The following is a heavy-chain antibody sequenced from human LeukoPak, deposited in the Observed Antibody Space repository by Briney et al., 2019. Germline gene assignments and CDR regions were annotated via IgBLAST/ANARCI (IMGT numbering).Heavy chain of an antibody. D-gene: IGHD3/OR15-3a*01. CDR1: GGSISNGGYS. V-gene: IGHV4-30-4*07. Sequence: SGTLSLTCAVSGGSISNGGYSWSWIRQPPGKGLEQIGYIYYSGSTYYNPSLKSRVTISVDTSKNQFSLILNSVTAADTAVYYCARADGLAWIDYWGQGTLVTVSS. CDR2: IYYSGST. J-gene: IGHJ4*02. CDR3: ARADGLAWIDY.